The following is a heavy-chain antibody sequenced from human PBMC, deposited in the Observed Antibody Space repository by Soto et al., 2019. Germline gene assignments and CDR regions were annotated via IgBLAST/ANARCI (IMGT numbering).Heavy chain of an antibody. D-gene: IGHD5-12*01. CDR1: GFTFSSYA. CDR2: ISYDGSNK. V-gene: IGHV3-30-3*01. Sequence: GGSLRLSCAASGFTFSSYAMHWVRQAPGKGLEWVAVISYDGSNKYYADSVKGRFTISRDNSKNTLYLQMNSLRAEDTAVYYCASRRDGYNHYFDYWGQGTLVTVSS. J-gene: IGHJ4*02. CDR3: ASRRDGYNHYFDY.